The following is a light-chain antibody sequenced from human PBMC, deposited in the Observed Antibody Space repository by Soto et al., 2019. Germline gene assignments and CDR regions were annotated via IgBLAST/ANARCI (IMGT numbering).Light chain of an antibody. CDR3: QQYGGSPRT. V-gene: IGKV3-20*01. J-gene: IGKJ1*01. Sequence: EIVLTQSPGTLSLSPGEGATLSCRASQSINSFLAWYQQRRGQAPRPLIHGASNRATGIPGRFSGSGSGTDFTLTISRLEPEDFAVYYCQQYGGSPRTFGQGTKVDIK. CDR2: GAS. CDR1: QSINSF.